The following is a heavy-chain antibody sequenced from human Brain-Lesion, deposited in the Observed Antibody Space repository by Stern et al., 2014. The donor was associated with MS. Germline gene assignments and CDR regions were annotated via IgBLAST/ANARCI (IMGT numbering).Heavy chain of an antibody. CDR1: GFSLRTDGVG. CDR2: IYWDNDK. J-gene: IGHJ4*02. V-gene: IGHV2-5*02. Sequence: QVTLRESGPALVTPTQTLTLTCTFSGFSLRTDGVGVGWVRKPPGQALESLALIYWDNDKRYSPSHRSRLTITKDTSRNQVVLTMTNMDPVDTATYYCAHRRPHYASWDNGDFDYWGQGALVTVSS. D-gene: IGHD3-3*01. CDR3: AHRRPHYASWDNGDFDY.